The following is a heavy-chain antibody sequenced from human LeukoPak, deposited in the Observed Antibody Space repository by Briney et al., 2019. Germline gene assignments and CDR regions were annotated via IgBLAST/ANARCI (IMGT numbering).Heavy chain of an antibody. CDR2: ICYSGST. J-gene: IGHJ4*02. D-gene: IGHD3-3*01. CDR1: GGSISSSSYY. CDR3: ATQIFGVVRVY. V-gene: IGHV4-39*01. Sequence: SETLSLTCTVSGGSISSSSYYWGWIRQPPGKGLEWIGSICYSGSTYYNPSLKSRVTISVDTSKNQFSLKLSSVTAADTAVYYCATQIFGVVRVYWGQGTLVTVSS.